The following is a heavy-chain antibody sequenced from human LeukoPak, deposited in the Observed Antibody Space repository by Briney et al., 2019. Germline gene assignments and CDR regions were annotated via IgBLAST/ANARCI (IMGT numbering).Heavy chain of an antibody. J-gene: IGHJ4*02. CDR1: GGSISSGGYS. Sequence: PSETLSLTCAVSGGSISSGGYSWSWIRQPPGKGLEWIGYIYYSGSTYYNPSLKSRVTTSIDTYKNQFSLKVSSVTAADTAVYYCAKTNYYGSRIDYWGQGTLVTVSS. V-gene: IGHV4-61*08. D-gene: IGHD3-10*01. CDR2: IYYSGST. CDR3: AKTNYYGSRIDY.